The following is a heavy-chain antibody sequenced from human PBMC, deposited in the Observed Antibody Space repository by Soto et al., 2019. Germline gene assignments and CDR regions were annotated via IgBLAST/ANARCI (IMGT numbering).Heavy chain of an antibody. J-gene: IGHJ4*02. V-gene: IGHV3-11*05. CDR2: ISSSSSYT. Sequence: QVQLVESGGGLVKPGGSLRLSCAASGFTFSDYYMSWIRQAPGKGLEWVSYISSSSSYTNYADSVKGRFTISRDNAKNSLYLQMNSLRAEDTAVYYCARIPRIAADHFDYWGQGTLVTVSS. CDR3: ARIPRIAADHFDY. D-gene: IGHD6-13*01. CDR1: GFTFSDYY.